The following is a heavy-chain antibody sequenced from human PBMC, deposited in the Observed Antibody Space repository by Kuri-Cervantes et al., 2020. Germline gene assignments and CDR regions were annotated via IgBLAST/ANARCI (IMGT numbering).Heavy chain of an antibody. CDR1: GFTFSSYD. V-gene: IGHV3-23*01. CDR2: MSNSGYNT. CDR3: ARDLYSYGPWGYYGMDV. D-gene: IGHD5-18*01. J-gene: IGHJ6*02. Sequence: GESLKISCAASGFTFSSYDMNWVRQAPGKGLEWVSTMSNSGYNTYYADSVKGRFTISRDNSKNTLSLQMNSLRAEDTAVYYCARDLYSYGPWGYYGMDVWGQGTTVTVSS.